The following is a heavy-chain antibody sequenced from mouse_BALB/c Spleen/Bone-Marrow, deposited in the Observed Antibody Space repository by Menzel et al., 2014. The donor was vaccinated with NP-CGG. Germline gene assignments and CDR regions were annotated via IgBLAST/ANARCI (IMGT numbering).Heavy chain of an antibody. J-gene: IGHJ1*01. CDR1: GYTFTSYW. D-gene: IGHD1-1*01. Sequence: QVQLQQSGAELVKPGASVKLSCKASGYTFTSYWMHWVEQRPGQGLEWIGEINPSNGRTNYNEKFKSKATLTVDKSSSTAYMQLSSLTFEDSAVYYCARWSYYGSLYWHFDVWGAGTTVTVSS. V-gene: IGHV1S81*02. CDR3: ARWSYYGSLYWHFDV. CDR2: INPSNGRT.